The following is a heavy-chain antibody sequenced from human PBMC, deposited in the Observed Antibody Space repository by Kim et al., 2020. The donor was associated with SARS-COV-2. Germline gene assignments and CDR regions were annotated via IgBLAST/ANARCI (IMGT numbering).Heavy chain of an antibody. D-gene: IGHD3-9*01. CDR2: ISYEGSIK. J-gene: IGHJ4*02. Sequence: GGSLRLSCTASRFTFTTYGMHWVRQAPGKGLEWVSFISYEGSIKYYADSVKGRFTISRDDSKNTLYLQMNSLRAEDTAVYYCAKDRAYFEILTGRTLDYWGQGTLVTVSS. CDR3: AKDRAYFEILTGRTLDY. V-gene: IGHV3-30*18. CDR1: RFTFTTYG.